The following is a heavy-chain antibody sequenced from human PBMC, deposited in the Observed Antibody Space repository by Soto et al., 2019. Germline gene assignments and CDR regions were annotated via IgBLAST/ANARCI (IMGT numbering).Heavy chain of an antibody. Sequence: QVQLQQWGAGLLKPSETLSLTWAVYGGSFSGYYWSWIRQPPGKGLEWIGEINHSGSTNYNPSLKSRVTISVDTSKNQFSLKLSSVTAADTAVYYCARDNPAAGMLAYFDYWGQGTLVTVSS. CDR2: INHSGST. D-gene: IGHD6-13*01. CDR1: GGSFSGYY. V-gene: IGHV4-34*01. CDR3: ARDNPAAGMLAYFDY. J-gene: IGHJ4*02.